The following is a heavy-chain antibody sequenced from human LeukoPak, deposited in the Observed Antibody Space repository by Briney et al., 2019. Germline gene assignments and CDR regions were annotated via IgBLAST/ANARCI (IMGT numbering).Heavy chain of an antibody. Sequence: GGSLRLSCAASGFTFSNAWMSWVRQAPGKGLEWVGRIKSKTDGGTTDYAAPVKGRFTISRDDSKNTLYLQMNSLKTEDTAVYYCTTHPPSSSITGTTRPRTTPKVFDYWGQGTLVTVSS. CDR3: TTHPPSSSITGTTRPRTTPKVFDY. D-gene: IGHD1-20*01. CDR2: IKSKTDGGTT. J-gene: IGHJ4*02. CDR1: GFTFSNAW. V-gene: IGHV3-15*01.